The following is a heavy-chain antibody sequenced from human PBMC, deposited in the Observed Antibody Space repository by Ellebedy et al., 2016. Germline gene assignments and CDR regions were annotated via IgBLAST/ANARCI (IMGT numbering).Heavy chain of an antibody. CDR2: IDPSDSYT. J-gene: IGHJ4*02. CDR3: ARLGGRCSSTSCPGY. D-gene: IGHD2-2*01. CDR1: GYSFTSYW. Sequence: GGSLRLSCKGSGYSFTSYWISWVRQMPGKGLEWMGRIDPSDSYTNYSPSFQGHVTISADKSISTAYLQWSSLKASDTAMYYCARLGGRCSSTSCPGYWGQGTLVTVSS. V-gene: IGHV5-10-1*01.